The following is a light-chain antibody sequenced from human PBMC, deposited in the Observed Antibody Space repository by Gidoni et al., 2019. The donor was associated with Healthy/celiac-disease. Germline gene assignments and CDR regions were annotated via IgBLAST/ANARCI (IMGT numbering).Light chain of an antibody. CDR2: DVS. V-gene: IGLV2-14*03. CDR1: SSDVGGYNY. Sequence: QSALTQPASVSGSPGQSITISCTGTSSDVGGYNYVSWYQQHPGKAPKLMIYDVSNRPSGVSNRFSGSKSGNTASLTISGLQAEDEADYYCSSYTSRTPCVFGTGTKVTVL. J-gene: IGLJ1*01. CDR3: SSYTSRTPCV.